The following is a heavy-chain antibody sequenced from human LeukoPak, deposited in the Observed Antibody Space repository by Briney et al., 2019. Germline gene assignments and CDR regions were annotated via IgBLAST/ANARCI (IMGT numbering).Heavy chain of an antibody. CDR3: ARNRHDYGALGWFDP. J-gene: IGHJ5*02. CDR2: INHSGST. Sequence: SETLSLTCAVYGGSFSGYYWSWIRQPPGKGRQWIGEINHSGSTNYNPSLKSRVTISVDTSKNQFSLKLSSVTAADTAVYYCARNRHDYGALGWFDPWGQGTLVTVSS. D-gene: IGHD4-17*01. V-gene: IGHV4-34*01. CDR1: GGSFSGYY.